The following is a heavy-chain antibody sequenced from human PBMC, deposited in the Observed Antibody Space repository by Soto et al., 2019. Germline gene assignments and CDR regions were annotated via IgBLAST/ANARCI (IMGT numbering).Heavy chain of an antibody. CDR3: ARDSIVGSPGY. J-gene: IGHJ4*02. V-gene: IGHV4-34*01. Sequence: PSETLSLTCAVYGGSCSGYYWSGSRQPPGKWLEWIGEINHSGSTNYNPSLKSRVTISVDTSKNQFSLKLSSVTAADTAVYYCARDSIVGSPGYWGQGTLVTVSS. CDR1: GGSCSGYY. D-gene: IGHD1-26*01. CDR2: INHSGST.